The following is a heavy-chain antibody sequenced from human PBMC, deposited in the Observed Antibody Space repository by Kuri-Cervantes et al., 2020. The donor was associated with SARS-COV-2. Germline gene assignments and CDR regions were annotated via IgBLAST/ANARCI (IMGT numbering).Heavy chain of an antibody. J-gene: IGHJ4*02. CDR2: INPNSGGT. V-gene: IGHV1-2*02. CDR1: GGTFSSYA. Sequence: ASVKVSCKASGGTFSSYAISWVRQATGQGLEWMGWINPNSGGTNYAQKFQGRVTMTRDTSISTAYMELSRLRSDDTAVYYCAREFGGSCYYWGQGTLVTVSS. CDR3: AREFGGSCYY. D-gene: IGHD2-15*01.